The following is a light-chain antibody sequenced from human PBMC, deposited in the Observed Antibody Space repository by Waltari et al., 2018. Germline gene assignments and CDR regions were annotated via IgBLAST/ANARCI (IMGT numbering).Light chain of an antibody. V-gene: IGLV1-40*01. J-gene: IGLJ2*01. CDR3: QSFDNMLSGGVV. CDR2: GNN. CDR1: TSNIGAGHD. Sequence: QSVLTQPPSVSGTPGQRVTISCSGSTSNIGAGHDVPWYQHLPGTAPKLLIYGNNNGPSGGPDRFSGSKSGTSASLAITGLQADDEADYFCQSFDNMLSGGVVFGGGTKLAVL.